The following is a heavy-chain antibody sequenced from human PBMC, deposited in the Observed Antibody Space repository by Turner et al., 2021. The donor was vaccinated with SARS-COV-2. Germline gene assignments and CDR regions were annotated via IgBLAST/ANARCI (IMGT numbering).Heavy chain of an antibody. Sequence: QDQLVESGGDVVQPGWSLRPSCPASGFIFSNFAMHWVRQAPGKGLEWVAVMSFPGSNKYYADSVKGRFTISRDNSKNTLYLQMNSLRPEDTAVYYCVKDISEYGYGFDGLAVWGQGTTVTVSS. CDR3: VKDISEYGYGFDGLAV. J-gene: IGHJ6*02. D-gene: IGHD5-18*01. CDR2: MSFPGSNK. V-gene: IGHV3-30-3*02. CDR1: GFIFSNFA.